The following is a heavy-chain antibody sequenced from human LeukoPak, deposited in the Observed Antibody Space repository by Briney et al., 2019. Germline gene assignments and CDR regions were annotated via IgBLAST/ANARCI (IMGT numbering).Heavy chain of an antibody. CDR2: INAGNGNT. CDR1: GYTFTSYA. V-gene: IGHV1-3*01. D-gene: IGHD6-19*01. CDR3: ARGRSTVTGIAVVPGAFDI. Sequence: ASVKVSCKASGYTFTSYAMHWVRQAPGQRLEWMGWINAGNGNTKYSQKFQGRVTITRDTSASTAYMELSSLRSEDTAVYYCARGRSTVTGIAVVPGAFDIWGQGTMATVSS. J-gene: IGHJ3*02.